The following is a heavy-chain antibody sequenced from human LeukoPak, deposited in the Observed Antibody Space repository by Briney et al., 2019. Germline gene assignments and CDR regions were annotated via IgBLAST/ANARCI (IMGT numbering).Heavy chain of an antibody. Sequence: ASVKVSCKASGYTFTGYYMHWVRQAPGQGLEWMGWINPNSGGTNYAQKFQGRVTMTRDTSISTAYMELSRLRSDDTAVYYCARTRLRLSWNYDTKDYYYYGMDVWGQGTTVTVSS. V-gene: IGHV1-2*02. J-gene: IGHJ6*02. CDR1: GYTFTGYY. CDR3: ARTRLRLSWNYDTKDYYYYGMDV. CDR2: INPNSGGT. D-gene: IGHD1-7*01.